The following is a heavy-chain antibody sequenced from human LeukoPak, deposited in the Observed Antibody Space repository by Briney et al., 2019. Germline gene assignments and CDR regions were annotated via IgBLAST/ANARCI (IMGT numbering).Heavy chain of an antibody. CDR1: GFSFSIYG. D-gene: IGHD1-26*01. J-gene: IGHJ4*02. CDR3: ARGGLTIAEATTSWYLDY. V-gene: IGHV3-33*01. CDR2: TWYDGSNK. Sequence: GGSLRLSCATSGFSFSIYGMHWVRQAQGKGLEWVALTWYDGSNKNYADSVKSRFTTSRDNSKNTLYLQMNSLRGEDTAVYYCARGGLTIAEATTSWYLDYWGQGTLVTVSS.